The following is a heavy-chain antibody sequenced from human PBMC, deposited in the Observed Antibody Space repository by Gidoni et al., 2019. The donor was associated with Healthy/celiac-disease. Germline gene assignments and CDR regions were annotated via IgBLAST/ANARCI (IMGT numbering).Heavy chain of an antibody. CDR3: ARDWGVDTAMVNAFDI. J-gene: IGHJ3*02. CDR2: IYYSGST. CDR1: GGSISSSSYY. V-gene: IGHV4-39*07. D-gene: IGHD5-18*01. Sequence: QLQLQESGPGLVKPSETLSLTCTVSGGSISSSSYYWGWIRQPPGKGLEWIGSIYYSGSTYYNPSLKSRVTISVDTSKNQFSLKLSSVTAADTAVYYCARDWGVDTAMVNAFDIWGQGTMVTVSS.